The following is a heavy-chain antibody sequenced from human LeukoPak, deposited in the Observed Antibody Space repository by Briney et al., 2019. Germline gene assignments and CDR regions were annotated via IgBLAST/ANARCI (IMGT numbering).Heavy chain of an antibody. CDR3: AKRGLAAALFR. V-gene: IGHV3-23*01. CDR1: GFTFSNAW. Sequence: GGSLRLSCAASGFTFSNAWMSWVRQAPGKGLEWVSVISGSGGSTYYADSVKGRFTISRDNSKNTLYLQMNRLRAEDTAVYYCAKRGLAAALFRWGQGTLVTVSS. CDR2: ISGSGGST. J-gene: IGHJ4*02. D-gene: IGHD6-13*01.